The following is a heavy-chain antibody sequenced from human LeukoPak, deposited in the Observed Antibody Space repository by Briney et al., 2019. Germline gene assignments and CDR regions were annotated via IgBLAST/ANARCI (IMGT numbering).Heavy chain of an antibody. CDR2: MYFSGST. Sequence: SETLSLTCTVSSGSLSSSFYYWGWIRQPPGKGLEWIGSMYFSGSTHYNPSLKSRVTISVDTSKNQFSLKLTSVTAADTAVYYCANAASYSVDYWGQGTLVTVSS. V-gene: IGHV4-39*01. CDR3: ANAASYSVDY. CDR1: SGSLSSSFYY. J-gene: IGHJ4*02. D-gene: IGHD1-26*01.